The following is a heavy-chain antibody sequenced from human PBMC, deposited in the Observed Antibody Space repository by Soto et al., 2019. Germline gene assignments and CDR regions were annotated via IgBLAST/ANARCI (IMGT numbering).Heavy chain of an antibody. D-gene: IGHD6-19*01. CDR3: ASRSSGWYFDY. Sequence: EVQLLVSGGGLVQPGGSLRLSCAASGFTFSNYAISWVRQAPGKGLEWVSIISGSGGSTYYADSVKGRFIISRHNSKNTLYLQMNSLRAEDTAVYYCASRSSGWYFDYWGQGTLVTVSS. CDR2: ISGSGGST. CDR1: GFTFSNYA. J-gene: IGHJ4*02. V-gene: IGHV3-23*01.